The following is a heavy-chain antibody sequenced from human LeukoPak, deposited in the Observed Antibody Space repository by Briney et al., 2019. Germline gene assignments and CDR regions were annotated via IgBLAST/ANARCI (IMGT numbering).Heavy chain of an antibody. CDR3: AALPGIAAAVIDY. CDR1: GFTFSSYE. V-gene: IGHV3-48*03. CDR2: ISSSGSTI. D-gene: IGHD6-13*01. Sequence: GGSLRLSCAASGFTFSSYEMNWVRQAPGKGLEWVSYISSSGSTIYYADSVKGRFTISRDNAKNSLYLQMNSLRAEDTAVYYCAALPGIAAAVIDYWSQGTLVTVSS. J-gene: IGHJ4*02.